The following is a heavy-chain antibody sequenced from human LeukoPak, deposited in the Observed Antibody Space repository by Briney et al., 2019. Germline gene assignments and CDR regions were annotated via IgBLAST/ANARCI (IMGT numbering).Heavy chain of an antibody. V-gene: IGHV3-21*01. CDR3: ARGGGGVTTVTDGWFDP. Sequence: GGSLRLSCAASGFTFSSYSMNWVRQAPGKGLEWVSSISTSSIYIYYADSMKGRFTISRDNAKNSLYLQMNSLRAEDTAVYYCARGGGGVTTVTDGWFDPWGQGTLVTVSS. D-gene: IGHD4-17*01. CDR2: ISTSSIYI. CDR1: GFTFSSYS. J-gene: IGHJ5*02.